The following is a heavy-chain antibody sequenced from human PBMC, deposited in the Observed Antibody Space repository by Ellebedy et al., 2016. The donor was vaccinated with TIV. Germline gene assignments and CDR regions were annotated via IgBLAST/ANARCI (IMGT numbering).Heavy chain of an antibody. CDR2: IYYSGST. V-gene: IGHV4-59*01. D-gene: IGHD3-16*01. J-gene: IGHJ5*02. CDR1: GGSISSYY. CDR3: ARVEIGDWFDP. Sequence: MPSETLSLTCTVSGGSISSYYWSWIRQPPGKGLEWIGYIYYSGSTNYNPSLKSRVTISVDTSKNQFSLKLSSVTAADTAVYYCARVEIGDWFDPWGQGTLVTVSS.